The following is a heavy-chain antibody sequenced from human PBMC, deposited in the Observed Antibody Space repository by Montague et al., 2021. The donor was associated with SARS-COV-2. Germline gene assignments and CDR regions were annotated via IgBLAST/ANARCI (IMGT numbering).Heavy chain of an antibody. CDR2: SHHSGGS. CDR3: ASHPVWQQLIT. J-gene: IGHJ4*02. Sequence: SETLSLTCAVSGASISNAFWWSWVRQPPGKGLEWIAESHHSGGSNYNPSLAIRVTISLDYSKIQLSLMVSSATAADTAMYYCASHPVWQQLITWGQGTLVRVSS. CDR1: GASISNAFW. V-gene: IGHV4-4*02. D-gene: IGHD6-13*01.